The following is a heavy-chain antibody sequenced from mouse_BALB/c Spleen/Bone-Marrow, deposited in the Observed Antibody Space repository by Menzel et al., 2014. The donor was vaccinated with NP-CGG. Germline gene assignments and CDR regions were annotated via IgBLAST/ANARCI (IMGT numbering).Heavy chain of an antibody. CDR1: GFTFSNYW. J-gene: IGHJ1*01. D-gene: IGHD2-3*01. CDR2: IRLKSNNYAT. V-gene: IGHV6-6*02. Sequence: EVMLVESGGGLVQPGGSMKLSCVASGFTFSNYWMNWVRQSPEEGLEWVAEIRLKSNNYATHYAESVKGRFTISRDDSQRSVYLQKNNLRAEETGVYFCARRGVGFYTWCFDVWGAEAPGTVSS. CDR3: ARRGVGFYTWCFDV.